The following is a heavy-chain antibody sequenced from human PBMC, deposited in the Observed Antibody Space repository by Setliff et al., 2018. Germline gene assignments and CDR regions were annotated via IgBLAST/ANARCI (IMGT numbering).Heavy chain of an antibody. D-gene: IGHD6-13*01. CDR1: GFTFSNAW. CDR2: IKSKTDGGTT. J-gene: IGHJ4*02. V-gene: IGHV3-15*01. CDR3: TTGGSSWYARFDY. Sequence: PGGSLRLSCAASGFTFSNAWMSWVRQAPGKGLEWVGRIKSKTDGGTTDYAAPVKGRFTISRDDSKNTLYLQMNSLKTEDTAVYYFTTGGSSWYARFDYWGQGSLVTVS.